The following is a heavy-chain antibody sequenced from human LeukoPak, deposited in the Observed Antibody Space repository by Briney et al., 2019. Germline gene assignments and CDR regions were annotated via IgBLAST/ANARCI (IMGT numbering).Heavy chain of an antibody. Sequence: SETLSLTCTVSGYSISSGYYWGWIRQPPGKGLEWIGSIYHSGSTYYNPSLKSRVTISVDTSKNQFSLKLSSVTAADTAVYYCARAGAYYYYMDVWGKGTTVTVSS. CDR3: ARAGAYYYYMDV. V-gene: IGHV4-38-2*02. CDR1: GYSISSGYY. J-gene: IGHJ6*03. CDR2: IYHSGST. D-gene: IGHD1-26*01.